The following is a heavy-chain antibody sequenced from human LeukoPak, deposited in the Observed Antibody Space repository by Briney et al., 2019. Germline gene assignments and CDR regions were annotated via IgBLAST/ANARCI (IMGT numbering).Heavy chain of an antibody. Sequence: XWSWIRXPPGKGLEWIGEINHSGSTNYNPSLKSGVTISLDTSKNQFSLKLSSVTAADTAVYYCARVYYYGSGSPYYFDYWGQGTLVTVSS. V-gene: IGHV4-34*01. D-gene: IGHD3-10*01. J-gene: IGHJ4*02. CDR2: INHSGST. CDR1: X. CDR3: ARVYYYGSGSPYYFDY.